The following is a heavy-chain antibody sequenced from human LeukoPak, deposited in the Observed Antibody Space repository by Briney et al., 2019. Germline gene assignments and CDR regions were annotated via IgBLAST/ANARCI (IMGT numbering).Heavy chain of an antibody. CDR1: GGSISSYY. CDR3: ARGSTATNYYYYVDV. V-gene: IGHV4-59*01. J-gene: IGHJ6*03. Sequence: SETLSLTCTVSGGSISSYYWSWIRQPPGKGLEWNGYIYYSGSTNYNPSLKSRVTISVDTSKNQFSLKLSSVTAADTAVYYCARGSTATNYYYYVDVWGKGTTVTVSS. D-gene: IGHD1-26*01. CDR2: IYYSGST.